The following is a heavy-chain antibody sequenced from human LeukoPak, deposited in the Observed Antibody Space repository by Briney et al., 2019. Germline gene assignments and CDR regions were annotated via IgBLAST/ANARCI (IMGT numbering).Heavy chain of an antibody. V-gene: IGHV4-59*01. CDR1: GGSISSYY. J-gene: IGHJ3*02. CDR2: IYYSGST. Sequence: SETLSLTCAVSGGSISSYYWSWIRQPPGKGLEWIGYIYYSGSTNYNPSLKSRVTISVDTSKNQFSLKLSSVTAADTAVYYCARYYYDSSGHDAFDIWGQGTMVTVSS. CDR3: ARYYYDSSGHDAFDI. D-gene: IGHD3-22*01.